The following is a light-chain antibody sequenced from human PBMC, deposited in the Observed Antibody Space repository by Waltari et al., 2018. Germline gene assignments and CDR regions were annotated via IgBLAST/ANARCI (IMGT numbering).Light chain of an antibody. CDR1: SRDVGGFDS. Sequence: QSALTQPASVSGSPGQSITISCTGTSRDVGGFDSVPWYQQLPGEAPRLMIYDVTQRPSGVSKRFSGSKSGNTASLAISGLQAEDEGDYYCISYTSSSTYVFGGGTRLTVL. CDR2: DVT. CDR3: ISYTSSSTYV. J-gene: IGLJ3*02. V-gene: IGLV2-14*03.